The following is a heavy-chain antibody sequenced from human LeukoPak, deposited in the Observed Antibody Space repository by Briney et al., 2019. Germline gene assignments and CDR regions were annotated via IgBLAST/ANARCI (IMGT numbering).Heavy chain of an antibody. D-gene: IGHD3-22*01. V-gene: IGHV1-18*01. Sequence: ASVKVCCKASGYTFTSYGISWVRQAPGQGLEWMGWISAYNGNTNYAQKLQGRVTMTTDTSTSTAYMELRSLRSDDTAVYYCARGATYYYDSSGYYFDYWGQGTLVTVSS. CDR1: GYTFTSYG. CDR3: ARGATYYYDSSGYYFDY. J-gene: IGHJ4*02. CDR2: ISAYNGNT.